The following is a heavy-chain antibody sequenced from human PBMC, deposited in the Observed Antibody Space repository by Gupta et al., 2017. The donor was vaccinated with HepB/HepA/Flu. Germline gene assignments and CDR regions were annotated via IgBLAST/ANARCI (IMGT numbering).Heavy chain of an antibody. V-gene: IGHV3-7*01. CDR1: AFTFSSSW. D-gene: IGHD7-27*01. J-gene: IGHJ4*02. CDR3: ARDVVGFLGYFDY. Sequence: EVQLVESGGGLLQPGGSLRLPCAASAFTFSSSWMRWVRQAPGKGLEWVANINQDESEKYYVDSVKGRFTITRDNPKNSVYLQMNSLRAEDTAVYYCARDVVGFLGYFDYWGQGTLVTVSP. CDR2: INQDESEK.